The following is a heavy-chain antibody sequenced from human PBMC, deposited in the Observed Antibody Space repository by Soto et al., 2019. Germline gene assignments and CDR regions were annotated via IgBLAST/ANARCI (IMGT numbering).Heavy chain of an antibody. D-gene: IGHD3-10*01. CDR3: PRSYGSESSNPAPPYYYYGMHV. CDR1: GYTFTSYG. J-gene: IGHJ6*02. Sequence: QVQLVQSGAEVKKPGASVKVSCKASGYTFTSYGISWVRQAHGQGLEWMGWISDYTGNTYYAQKLQGRVTMTTDTSTSTAYSAPRSLRSDVMAVYYCPRSYGSESSNPAPPYYYYGMHVWGQGTTVTASS. CDR2: ISDYTGNT. V-gene: IGHV1-18*03.